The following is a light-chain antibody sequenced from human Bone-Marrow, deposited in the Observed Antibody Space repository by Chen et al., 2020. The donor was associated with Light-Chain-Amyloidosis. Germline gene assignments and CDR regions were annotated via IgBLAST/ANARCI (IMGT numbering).Light chain of an antibody. CDR1: NIGSTS. V-gene: IGLV3-21*02. CDR2: DDS. CDR3: QVWDRSSDRPV. J-gene: IGLJ3*02. Sequence: SYVLTQPSSVSVAPGQTATIACGGNNIGSTSVHWYQQTPGQAPLLVVYDDSDRPSGIPDRLSGSNSGNTATLTISRVEAGYEADYYCQVWDRSSDRPVFGGGTKLTVL.